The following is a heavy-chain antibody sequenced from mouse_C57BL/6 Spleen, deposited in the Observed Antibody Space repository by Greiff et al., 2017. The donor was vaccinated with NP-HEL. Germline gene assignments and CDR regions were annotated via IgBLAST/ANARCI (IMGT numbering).Heavy chain of an antibody. Sequence: QVQLQQSGPGLVQPSQSLSITCTVSGFSLTSYGVHWVRQSPGKGLEWLGVIWSGGSTDYNAAFISRLSISKDNSKSQVFFKMNSLQADDTAIYYCARNRGFAHYGSSYNYFDYWGQGTTLTVSS. V-gene: IGHV2-2*01. CDR3: ARNRGFAHYGSSYNYFDY. CDR2: IWSGGST. D-gene: IGHD1-1*01. CDR1: GFSLTSYG. J-gene: IGHJ2*01.